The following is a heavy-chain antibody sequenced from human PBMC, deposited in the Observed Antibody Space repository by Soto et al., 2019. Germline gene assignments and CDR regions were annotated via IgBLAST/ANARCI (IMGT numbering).Heavy chain of an antibody. Sequence: ASVKVSSKASGYTVSISVITGVRQAPGQGLEWMGWISAYNGNTNYAHKLQGRVTMTTDTSTSTAYMELRSLRSDDTAVYYCAREGSSTTFDYWGQGTLVTVSS. D-gene: IGHD4-4*01. V-gene: IGHV1-18*01. CDR2: ISAYNGNT. CDR1: GYTVSISV. CDR3: AREGSSTTFDY. J-gene: IGHJ4*02.